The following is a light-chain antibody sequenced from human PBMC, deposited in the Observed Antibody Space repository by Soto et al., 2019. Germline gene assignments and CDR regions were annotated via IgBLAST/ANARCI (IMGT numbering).Light chain of an antibody. J-gene: IGKJ5*01. V-gene: IGKV1-5*01. CDR1: QTISSW. CDR3: QQYHTSSIN. Sequence: DIQMTQSPCTLSASVGDRVTITCRASQTISSWLAWYQQKPGKAPTLLIYDASTLERGVPSRFSGTGSGTEFTLSIDSLQPDDFATYYCQQYHTSSINFGQGTRLEIK. CDR2: DAS.